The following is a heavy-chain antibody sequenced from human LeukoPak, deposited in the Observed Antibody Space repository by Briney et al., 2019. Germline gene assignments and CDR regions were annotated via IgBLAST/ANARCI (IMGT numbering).Heavy chain of an antibody. D-gene: IGHD3-22*01. CDR1: GFTFSSYE. J-gene: IGHJ4*02. CDR3: AKIPYYYDGSGYYS. CDR2: ISSSGRTI. V-gene: IGHV3-48*03. Sequence: PGGSLRLSCAASGFTFSSYEFNWVRQAPGKGLEWVSYISSSGRTIFYADSVKGRFTISRDNSKNTLYLQMNSLRGEDTAVYFCAKIPYYYDGSGYYSWGQGTLVTVSS.